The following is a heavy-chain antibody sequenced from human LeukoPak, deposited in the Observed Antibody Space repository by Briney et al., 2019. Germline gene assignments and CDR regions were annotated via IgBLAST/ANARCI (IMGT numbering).Heavy chain of an antibody. J-gene: IGHJ6*03. CDR3: ARVGYDSGGYYWGSSYYYYYYMDV. CDR2: MNPNSGNT. D-gene: IGHD3-22*01. CDR1: GYTFTSYD. Sequence: ASVKVSCKASGYTFTSYDINWVRQATGQGLEWMGWMNPNSGNTGYAQKFQGRVTMTRNTSISTAYMELSSLRSEDTAVYYCARVGYDSGGYYWGSSYYYYYYMDVWGKGTTVTISS. V-gene: IGHV1-8*01.